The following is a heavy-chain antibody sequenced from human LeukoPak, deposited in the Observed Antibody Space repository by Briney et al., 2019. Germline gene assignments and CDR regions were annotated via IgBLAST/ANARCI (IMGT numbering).Heavy chain of an antibody. CDR2: ISRDGNII. V-gene: IGHV3-11*01. CDR3: ARYVLLMDY. CDR1: GFSFSDHH. D-gene: IGHD3-16*01. Sequence: KPGGSLRLSCAASGFSFSDHHMSWVRQVPGKGLEWLAYISRDGNIIVYADSVKGRFTISRDNAKQSVYLEMKSLRPEDTAVYYCARYVLLMDYWGQGNLVSVFS. J-gene: IGHJ4*02.